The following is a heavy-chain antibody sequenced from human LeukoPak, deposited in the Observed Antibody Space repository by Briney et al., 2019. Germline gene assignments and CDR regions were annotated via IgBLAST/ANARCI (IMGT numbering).Heavy chain of an antibody. V-gene: IGHV3-53*01. CDR3: ARYCSGGLVFDY. CDR2: IYAGGTT. Sequence: GGSLRLSCAASGFTVSSSYMSWVRQAPGKGLEWGSVIYAGGTTYYPDSVKGRFTIYRDNAKNSLYLQMNSLRAEHTAVYYCARYCSGGLVFDYWGQGTLVTVSS. D-gene: IGHD2-15*01. J-gene: IGHJ4*02. CDR1: GFTVSSSY.